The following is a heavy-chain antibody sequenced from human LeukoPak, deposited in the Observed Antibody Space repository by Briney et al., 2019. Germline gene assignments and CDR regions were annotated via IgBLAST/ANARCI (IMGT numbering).Heavy chain of an antibody. CDR3: AKDQRGEYYFDY. Sequence: GGSLRLSCAASGLTFSSYAMSWVRQAPGKGLEWVSAISGSGGSTYYADSVKGRFTISRDNSKNTLYLQMNSLRAEDTAVYYCAKDQRGEYYFDYWGQGTLVTVSS. CDR2: ISGSGGST. D-gene: IGHD3-16*01. V-gene: IGHV3-23*01. J-gene: IGHJ4*02. CDR1: GLTFSSYA.